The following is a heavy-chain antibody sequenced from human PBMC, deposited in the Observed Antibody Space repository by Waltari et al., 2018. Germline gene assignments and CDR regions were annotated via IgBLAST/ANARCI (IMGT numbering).Heavy chain of an antibody. CDR1: GGTFSSYA. J-gene: IGHJ6*03. CDR2: IIPILGIA. D-gene: IGHD3-22*01. CDR3: ARVITMIVVVPPDYYYMDV. Sequence: QVQLVQSGAEVKKPGSSVKVSCKASGGTFSSYAISWVRQAPGEGLEWMGGIIPILGIANYAQKFQGRVTITADESTSTVYMELSSLRSEDTAVYYCARVITMIVVVPPDYYYMDVWGKGTTVTVSS. V-gene: IGHV1-69*04.